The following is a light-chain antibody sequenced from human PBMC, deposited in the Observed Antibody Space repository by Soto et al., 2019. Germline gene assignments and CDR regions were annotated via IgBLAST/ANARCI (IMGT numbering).Light chain of an antibody. Sequence: DIQLTQSPSFLSASVGDRVTITCRASQGSSSYLAWYQQKPGKAPKLLLYVASTLQSGVPSRFSGGRSGTEFTLTISSLQPEDFATYYCQQHNSYPLTFGGGTEVEIK. CDR3: QQHNSYPLT. V-gene: IGKV1-9*01. J-gene: IGKJ4*01. CDR2: VAS. CDR1: QGSSSY.